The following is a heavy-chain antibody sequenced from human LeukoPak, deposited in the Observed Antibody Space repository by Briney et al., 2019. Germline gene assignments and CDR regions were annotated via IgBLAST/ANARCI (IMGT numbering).Heavy chain of an antibody. CDR2: ISSTSTFI. Sequence: GGSLRLSCAASGFTLSRYSMNWVRQAPGKGLEWVASISSTSTFICSADSVKGRFTISRDTAKNSLFLQMNSLRAEDTAVYYCARVPVVTAPEVYMDVWGKGTTVTVSS. V-gene: IGHV3-21*01. CDR1: GFTLSRYS. CDR3: ARVPVVTAPEVYMDV. J-gene: IGHJ6*03. D-gene: IGHD2-21*02.